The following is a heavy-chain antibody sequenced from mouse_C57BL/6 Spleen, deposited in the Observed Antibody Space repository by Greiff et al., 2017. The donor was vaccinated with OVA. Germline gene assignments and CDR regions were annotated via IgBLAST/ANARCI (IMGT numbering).Heavy chain of an antibody. Sequence: VQLKESGAELVRPGASVKLSCKASGYTFTDYYINWVKQRPGQGLEWIARIYPGSGNTYYNEKFKGKATLTAEKSSSTSYMQLSSLTSEDSAVYFCARGAGAMDYWGQGTSVTVSS. D-gene: IGHD3-3*01. V-gene: IGHV1-76*01. CDR1: GYTFTDYY. CDR2: IYPGSGNT. J-gene: IGHJ4*01. CDR3: ARGAGAMDY.